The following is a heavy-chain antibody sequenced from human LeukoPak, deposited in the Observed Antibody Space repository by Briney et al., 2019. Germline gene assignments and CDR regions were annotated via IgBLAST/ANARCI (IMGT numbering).Heavy chain of an antibody. CDR2: IVVGSGNT. CDR3: AADLPGGAMFDP. J-gene: IGHJ5*02. D-gene: IGHD3-16*01. V-gene: IGHV1-58*02. Sequence: ASVKVSCKASGFTFISSTIQWVRQARGQRLEWMGWIVVGSGNTHYAQNFQERVTITRDMSTSTAYMGLSSLRSEDAAVYYCAADLPGGAMFDPWGQGTLVTVSS. CDR1: GFTFISST.